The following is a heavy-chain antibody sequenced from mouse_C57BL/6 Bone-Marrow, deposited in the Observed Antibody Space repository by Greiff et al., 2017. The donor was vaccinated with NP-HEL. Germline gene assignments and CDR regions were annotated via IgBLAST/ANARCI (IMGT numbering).Heavy chain of an antibody. D-gene: IGHD2-4*01. CDR2: ISDGGSYT. J-gene: IGHJ3*01. Sequence: EVKLMESGGGLVKPGGSLKLSCAASGFTFSSYAMSWVRQTPEKRLEWVATISDGGSYTYYPDNVKGRFTISRDNAKNNLYLQMSHLKSEDTAMYYCARDRYEYDARFAYWGQGTLVTVSA. V-gene: IGHV5-4*01. CDR1: GFTFSSYA. CDR3: ARDRYEYDARFAY.